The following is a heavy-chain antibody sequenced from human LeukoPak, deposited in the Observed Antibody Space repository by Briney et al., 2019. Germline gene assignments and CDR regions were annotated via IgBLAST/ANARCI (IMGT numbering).Heavy chain of an antibody. CDR1: GYTFTSYD. V-gene: IGHV1-8*01. CDR2: MNPNSGNT. CDR3: ARDPGRFGELLSTPDY. D-gene: IGHD3-10*01. J-gene: IGHJ4*02. Sequence: GASVKVSCKASGYTFTSYDINWVRQATGQGLEWMGWMNPNSGNTGYAQKFQGRVTMTRNTSISTAYMELSSLRAGDTAVYYCARDPGRFGELLSTPDYWGQGTLVTVSS.